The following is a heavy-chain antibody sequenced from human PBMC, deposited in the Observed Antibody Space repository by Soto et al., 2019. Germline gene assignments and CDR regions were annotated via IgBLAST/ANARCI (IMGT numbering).Heavy chain of an antibody. CDR2: MNPNSGNT. V-gene: IGHV1-8*01. D-gene: IGHD6-19*01. CDR1: GYTFTSYD. J-gene: IGHJ5*02. CDR3: GICLKGLVLRRNVWFDP. Sequence: QVQLVQSGAEVKKPGASVKVSCKASGYTFTSYDINWVRQATGQGLEWMGWMNPNSGNTGYAQKLQGRVTRTSNNAIRTAYMERSSLGSEATAVYYCGICLKGLVLRRNVWFDPWGQVTLVTVSS.